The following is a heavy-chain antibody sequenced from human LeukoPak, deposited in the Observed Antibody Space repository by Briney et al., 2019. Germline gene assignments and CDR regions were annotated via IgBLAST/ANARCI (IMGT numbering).Heavy chain of an antibody. CDR1: GFTFSSYS. CDR3: ARDRVDSSGYYPASPYGY. D-gene: IGHD3-22*01. Sequence: GGSLRLSCAASGFTFSSYSMNWVRQAPGKGLEWVSSISSSSSYIYYADSVKGRFTISRDNAKNSLYLQMNSLRAEDTAVYYCARDRVDSSGYYPASPYGYWGQGTLVTVSS. J-gene: IGHJ4*02. V-gene: IGHV3-21*01. CDR2: ISSSSSYI.